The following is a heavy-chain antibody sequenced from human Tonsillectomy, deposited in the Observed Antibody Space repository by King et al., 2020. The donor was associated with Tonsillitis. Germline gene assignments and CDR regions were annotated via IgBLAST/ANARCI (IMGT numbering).Heavy chain of an antibody. J-gene: IGHJ6*02. V-gene: IGHV4-34*01. CDR2: INHSGST. Sequence: VQLQQWGAGLLKPSETLSLTCAVYGGSLSGYYWNWIRQPPGQGLEWIGEINHSGSTKYNPSLTSAVTISEDTSKNQFSLKLSSVTAADTAVYYCARGGAGTSHYYGMDVWGQGTTVSVTS. D-gene: IGHD6-13*01. CDR1: GGSLSGYY. CDR3: ARGGAGTSHYYGMDV.